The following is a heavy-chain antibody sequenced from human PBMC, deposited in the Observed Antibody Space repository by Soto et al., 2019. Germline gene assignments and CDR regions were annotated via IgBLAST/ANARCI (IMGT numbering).Heavy chain of an antibody. CDR2: IYHSGST. Sequence: SETLSLTSDDSSGSISNSNWWGWGGQPPGKGLEWIGEIYHSGSTNYNPSLKSRVTISVDKSKIQFSLKLSSVTAADTAVYYCARDAPLTTVTTDYYYYYMDVWGKGTTVT. D-gene: IGHD4-17*01. J-gene: IGHJ6*03. V-gene: IGHV4-4*02. CDR1: SGSISNSNW. CDR3: ARDAPLTTVTTDYYYYYMDV.